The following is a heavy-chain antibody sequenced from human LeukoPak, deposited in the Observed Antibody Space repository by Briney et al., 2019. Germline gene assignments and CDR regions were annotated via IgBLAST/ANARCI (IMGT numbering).Heavy chain of an antibody. J-gene: IGHJ2*01. CDR2: ISYDESNK. Sequence: GGSLRLSCAASGFTFGSYGMHWVRQAPGKGLEWVAVISYDESNKYYADSVKGRFTISRDNSKNTLYLKMNSLRAEDTAVYYCAKGGDPGLDWYFDLWGRGTLVTVSS. D-gene: IGHD3/OR15-3a*01. CDR3: AKGGDPGLDWYFDL. V-gene: IGHV3-30*18. CDR1: GFTFGSYG.